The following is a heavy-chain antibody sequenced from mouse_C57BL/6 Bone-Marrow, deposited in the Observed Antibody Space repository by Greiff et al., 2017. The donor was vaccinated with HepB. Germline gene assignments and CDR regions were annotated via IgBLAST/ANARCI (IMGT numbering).Heavy chain of an antibody. CDR2: ISDGGSYT. D-gene: IGHD2-2*01. J-gene: IGHJ4*01. CDR1: GFTFSSYA. CDR3: ARDRWLRRGAMDY. V-gene: IGHV5-4*01. Sequence: DVMLVESGGGLVKPGGSLKLSCAASGFTFSSYAMSWVRQTPEKRLEWVATISDGGSYTYYPDNVKGRFTISRDNAKNNLYLQMSHLKSEDTAMYYCARDRWLRRGAMDYWGQGTSVTVSS.